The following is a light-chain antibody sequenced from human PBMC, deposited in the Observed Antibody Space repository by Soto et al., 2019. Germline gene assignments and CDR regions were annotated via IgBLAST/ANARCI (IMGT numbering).Light chain of an antibody. V-gene: IGLV2-23*01. CDR3: CSYAGSSTFV. J-gene: IGLJ1*01. CDR2: EGS. Sequence: QSALTQPASVSGSPGQSITISFTGTSSDVGSYNLVSWYQQHPGKAPKLMIYEGSKRPSGVSNRFSGSKSGNTASLTTSGLRAEDEADYYCCSYAGSSTFVCGTGTKATGL. CDR1: SSDVGSYNL.